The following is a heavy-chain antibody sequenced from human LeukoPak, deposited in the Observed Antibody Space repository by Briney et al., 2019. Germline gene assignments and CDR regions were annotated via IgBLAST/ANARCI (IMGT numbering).Heavy chain of an antibody. CDR3: ARDPFRSSSDDY. J-gene: IGHJ4*02. CDR2: IYYSGST. D-gene: IGHD6-6*01. V-gene: IGHV4-39*07. Sequence: PSETLSLTCTVSGGSISSSSYYWGWIRQPPGKGLEWIGSIYYSGSTYYNPSLKSRVTISVDTSKNQFSLKLSSVTAADTAVYYCARDPFRSSSDDYWGQGTLVTVSS. CDR1: GGSISSSSYY.